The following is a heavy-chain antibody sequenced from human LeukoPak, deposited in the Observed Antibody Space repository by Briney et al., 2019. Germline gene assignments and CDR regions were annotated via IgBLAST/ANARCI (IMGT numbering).Heavy chain of an antibody. V-gene: IGHV3-23*01. CDR3: ARDLLITMIVTMDV. D-gene: IGHD3-22*01. Sequence: PGGSLRLSCAASGFTFSTYAMSWVRQAPGKGLEWVSTISGSGGGTYFADSVKGRFTISRDTSKNTLYLQMNSLRAEDTAVYYCARDLLITMIVTMDVWGKGTTVTVSS. CDR2: ISGSGGGT. J-gene: IGHJ6*04. CDR1: GFTFSTYA.